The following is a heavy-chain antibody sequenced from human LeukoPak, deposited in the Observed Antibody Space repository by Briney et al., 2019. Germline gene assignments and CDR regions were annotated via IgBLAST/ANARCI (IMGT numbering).Heavy chain of an antibody. D-gene: IGHD1-26*01. CDR1: GGSISSSSYY. CDR2: IYYSGST. Sequence: KPSETLSLTCTVSGGSISSSSYYWGWIRQPPGKGLEWIGSIYYSGSTYYNPSLKSRVTISVDTSKNQFSLTLSSVAAADTAVYYCARPSSGSYSDYWGQGTLVTVSS. CDR3: ARPSSGSYSDY. J-gene: IGHJ4*02. V-gene: IGHV4-39*01.